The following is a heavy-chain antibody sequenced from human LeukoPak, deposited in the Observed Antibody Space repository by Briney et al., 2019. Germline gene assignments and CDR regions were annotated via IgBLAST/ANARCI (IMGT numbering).Heavy chain of an antibody. J-gene: IGHJ4*02. Sequence: GGSLRLSCAASGFTFSSYWMSWVRQAPGKGLEWVANIKKDGSEKYYVDSVKGRFTISRDNSKNTLYLQMNSLRAEDTAVYYCAKDSHTVPHWGQGTLVTVSS. D-gene: IGHD4-17*01. V-gene: IGHV3-7*03. CDR2: IKKDGSEK. CDR3: AKDSHTVPH. CDR1: GFTFSSYW.